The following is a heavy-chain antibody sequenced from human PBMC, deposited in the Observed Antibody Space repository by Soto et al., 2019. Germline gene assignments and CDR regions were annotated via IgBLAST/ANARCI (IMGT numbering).Heavy chain of an antibody. V-gene: IGHV1-18*01. CDR3: ARALYYYDNIRLAF. D-gene: IGHD3-22*01. CDR1: GYTFTSYG. J-gene: IGHJ4*02. CDR2: IKIYGGGT. Sequence: QVHLEQSGREVKKPGASVKVSCKASGYTFTSYGISWVRLAPGQGLEWMGWIKIYGGGTHYAQTYHNTDTLTTDTPTKTVSLEMRSPTAADTAIYYCARALYYYDNIRLAFWAQGTLVTVSS.